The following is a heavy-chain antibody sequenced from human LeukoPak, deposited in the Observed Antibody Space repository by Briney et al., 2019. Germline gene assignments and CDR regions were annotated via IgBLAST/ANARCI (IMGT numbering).Heavy chain of an antibody. CDR1: GGTFSSYA. V-gene: IGHV1-69*05. Sequence: ASVKVSCKASGGTFSSYAISWVRQAPGQGLEWMGRIIPIFGTANYAQKFQGRVTITTDESTSTAYMELSSLRSEDTAVYYCARDQIAVAGNAFGIWGQGTMVTVSS. D-gene: IGHD6-19*01. CDR3: ARDQIAVAGNAFGI. CDR2: IIPIFGTA. J-gene: IGHJ3*02.